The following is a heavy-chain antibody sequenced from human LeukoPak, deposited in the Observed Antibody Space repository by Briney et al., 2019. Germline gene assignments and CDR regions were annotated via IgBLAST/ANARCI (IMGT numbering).Heavy chain of an antibody. CDR1: GITLSNYG. Sequence: GGSLRLSCAVSGITLSNYGMSWVRQAPGKGLEWVAGISGSGGSTNYADSVKGRFTISRDNLKNTLYLQMHRLRAEETAVYFCAKRGVVIRVILVGFHKEANYFDSWGQGALVTVSS. CDR3: AKRGVVIRVILVGFHKEANYFDS. CDR2: ISGSGGST. J-gene: IGHJ4*02. V-gene: IGHV3-23*01. D-gene: IGHD3-22*01.